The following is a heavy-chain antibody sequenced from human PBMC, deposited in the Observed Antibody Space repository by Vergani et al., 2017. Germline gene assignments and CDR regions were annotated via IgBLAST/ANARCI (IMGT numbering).Heavy chain of an antibody. J-gene: IGHJ4*02. CDR1: GYTYTSYY. CDR2: INHSGGRT. D-gene: IGHD3-16*01. CDR3: ARALPHTSGLDY. V-gene: IGHV1-46*01. Sequence: QVQLVQSGAEVKKPGASVKVSCKASGYTYTSYYMHWVRQAPGQGLEWMGIINHSGGRTSYAQKFQGRVTMTRDTSTSTVYRELISLRSEDTAVVYWARALPHTSGLDYWGQGTLVTVSS.